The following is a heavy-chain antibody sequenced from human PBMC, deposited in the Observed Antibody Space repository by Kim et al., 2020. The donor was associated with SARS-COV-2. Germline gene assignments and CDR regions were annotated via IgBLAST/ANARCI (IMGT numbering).Heavy chain of an antibody. CDR3: ARAGGAHIVVVTALSWFDP. Sequence: ASVKVSCKASGYTFTSYGISWVRQAPGQGLEWMGWISAYNGNTNYAQKLQGRVTMTTDTSTSTAYMELRSLRSDDTAVYYCARAGGAHIVVVTALSWFDPWGQGTLVTVSS. V-gene: IGHV1-18*01. CDR1: GYTFTSYG. J-gene: IGHJ5*02. D-gene: IGHD2-21*02. CDR2: ISAYNGNT.